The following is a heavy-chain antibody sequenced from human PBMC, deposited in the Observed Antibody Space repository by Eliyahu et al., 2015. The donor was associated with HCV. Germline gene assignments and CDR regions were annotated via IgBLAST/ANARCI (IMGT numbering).Heavy chain of an antibody. CDR2: IHSNGNT. CDR3: ARAISPTVAVLNY. D-gene: IGHD4-23*01. J-gene: IGHJ4*02. Sequence: QVQLQESGPGLVKPSETLSLTCIVSGDPTSVYYWDWIRQPPGGGLEWIGYIHSNGNTNYNPSLKSRVTMSVDTSKNQFSLQLSSVTPADTAVYYCARAISPTVAVLNYWGQGTLITVSS. V-gene: IGHV4-59*01. CDR1: GDPTSVYY.